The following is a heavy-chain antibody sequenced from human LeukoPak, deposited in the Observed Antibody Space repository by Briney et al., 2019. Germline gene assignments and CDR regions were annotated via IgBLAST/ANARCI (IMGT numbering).Heavy chain of an antibody. Sequence: SETLSLTCAVSGDSISSNYCWRWVRQFPGKGLEWIGEVYRRGSTSYNPSLKSRVVISIDKSKNQYSLNLNSVTAADTAMYYCGRHAYGDSSAAFDIWGQGTTVIVSS. V-gene: IGHV4-4*02. D-gene: IGHD4-17*01. CDR1: GDSISSNYC. CDR2: VYRRGST. J-gene: IGHJ3*02. CDR3: GRHAYGDSSAAFDI.